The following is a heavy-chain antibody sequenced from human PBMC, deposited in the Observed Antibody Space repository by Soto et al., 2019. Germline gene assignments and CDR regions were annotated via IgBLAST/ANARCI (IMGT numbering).Heavy chain of an antibody. V-gene: IGHV3-23*01. D-gene: IGHD7-27*01. CDR3: AKEVSLGSTVDLGY. CDR1: GFTCSIFA. J-gene: IGHJ4*02. Sequence: GGALRVSCAASGFTCSIFAMSWVRQSPGKGLEWVSTISGSGGSTYYADAVKGRFSISRDNSMGTLYLQMKSLRVEDTAIYYCAKEVSLGSTVDLGYWGQGTRVTVS. CDR2: ISGSGGST.